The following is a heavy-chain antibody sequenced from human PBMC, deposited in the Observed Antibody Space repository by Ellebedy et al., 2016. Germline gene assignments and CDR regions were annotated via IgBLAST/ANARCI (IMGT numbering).Heavy chain of an antibody. D-gene: IGHD5-18*01. Sequence: SETLSLTXTVSGGSVSSGSYYWSWIRQPPGKGLEWIGYIYYSGSTYYNPSLKSRVTISVDTSKNQFSLKLSSVTAADTAVYYCARHGEYSGYAPHVDTAMAHHLRPGGWFDPWGQGTLVTVSS. CDR3: ARHGEYSGYAPHVDTAMAHHLRPGGWFDP. CDR1: GGSVSSGSYY. V-gene: IGHV4-61*01. J-gene: IGHJ5*02. CDR2: IYYSGST.